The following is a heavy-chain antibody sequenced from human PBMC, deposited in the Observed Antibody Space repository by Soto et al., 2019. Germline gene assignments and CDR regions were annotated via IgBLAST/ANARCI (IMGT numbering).Heavy chain of an antibody. V-gene: IGHV3-11*01. CDR1: GFTFSDYY. CDR2: ISSSGSTI. Sequence: GGSLRLSCAASGFTFSDYYMSWIRQAPGKGLEWVSYISSSGSTIYYADSVKGRFTISRDNAKNSLYLQMNSLRAEDTAVYYCARATTPNTSPPFDYWGQGTLVTVSS. J-gene: IGHJ4*02. D-gene: IGHD2-8*01. CDR3: ARATTPNTSPPFDY.